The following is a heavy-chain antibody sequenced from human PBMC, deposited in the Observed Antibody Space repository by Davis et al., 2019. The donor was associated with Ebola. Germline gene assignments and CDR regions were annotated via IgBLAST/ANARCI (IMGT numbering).Heavy chain of an antibody. CDR3: ARPSLVGAFDI. J-gene: IGHJ3*02. Sequence: SETLSLTCTVSGGSISSYYWSWIRQPPGKGLEWIGYIYYSGSTNYNPSLKSRVTISVDTSKNQFSLKLSSVTAADTAVYYCARPSLVGAFDIWGQGTTVTVSS. CDR1: GGSISSYY. CDR2: IYYSGST. V-gene: IGHV4-59*01. D-gene: IGHD3-10*01.